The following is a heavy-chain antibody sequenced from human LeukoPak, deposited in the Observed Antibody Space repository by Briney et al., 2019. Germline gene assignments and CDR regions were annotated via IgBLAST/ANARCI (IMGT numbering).Heavy chain of an antibody. D-gene: IGHD2-21*02. CDR2: IRSDGSNK. CDR1: GFTFGSYG. CDR3: ASGTRGGDCYW. J-gene: IGHJ4*02. V-gene: IGHV3-30*02. Sequence: PGGSLRLSCAASGFTFGSYGMHWVRQAPGKGLEWVTFIRSDGSNKYYADSVKGRFTISRDNSKNTLYLQMNSLRAEDTAVYYCASGTRGGDCYWWGQGTLVTVSS.